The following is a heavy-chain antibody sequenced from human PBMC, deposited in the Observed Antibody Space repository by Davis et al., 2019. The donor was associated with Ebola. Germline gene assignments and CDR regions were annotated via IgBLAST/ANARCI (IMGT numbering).Heavy chain of an antibody. CDR1: GGSLRGDF. CDR2: VYYGGNT. J-gene: IGHJ6*04. CDR3: ARITSDSSAWYFYGMDV. V-gene: IGHV4-59*01. D-gene: IGHD6-19*01. Sequence: MPSETLSLTCEVYGGSLRGDFWSWLRQPPGKGLEWIGYVYYGGNTNYNASLKSRVTISLDTSKNQFSLNLRSVTAADTAVYYCARITSDSSAWYFYGMDVWGKGATVTVSS.